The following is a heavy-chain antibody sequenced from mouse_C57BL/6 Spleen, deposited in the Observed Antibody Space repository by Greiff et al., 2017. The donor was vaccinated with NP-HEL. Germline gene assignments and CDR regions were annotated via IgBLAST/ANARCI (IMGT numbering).Heavy chain of an antibody. CDR2: IYPGDGDT. J-gene: IGHJ1*03. CDR1: GYAFSSYW. V-gene: IGHV1-80*01. Sequence: VQLQQSGAELVKPGASVKISCKASGYAFSSYWMNWVKQRPGKGLEWIGQIYPGDGDTNYNGKFKGKATLTADKSSSTAYMQLSSLTSEDSAVYFCARRGVLYWYFDVWGTGTTVTVSS. CDR3: ARRGVLYWYFDV.